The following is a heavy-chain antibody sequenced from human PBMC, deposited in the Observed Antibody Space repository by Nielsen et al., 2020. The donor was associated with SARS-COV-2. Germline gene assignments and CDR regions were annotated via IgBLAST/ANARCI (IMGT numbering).Heavy chain of an antibody. D-gene: IGHD3-10*01. V-gene: IGHV3-30*18. Sequence: LRLSCAASGFTFSSFGMYWVRQAPGKGLEWVAVISFDGSNTYYADSVKGRFTISRDNFKNTLYLQMNSLRTEDTAVYYCAKSNVVRGIIGYYFEYWGRGTAVNVSS. CDR2: ISFDGSNT. CDR3: AKSNVVRGIIGYYFEY. CDR1: GFTFSSFG. J-gene: IGHJ4*02.